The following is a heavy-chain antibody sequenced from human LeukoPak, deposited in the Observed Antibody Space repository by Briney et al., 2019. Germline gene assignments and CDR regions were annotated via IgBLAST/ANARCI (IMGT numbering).Heavy chain of an antibody. Sequence: SETLSLTCTVSGGSISSSGYYWGWIRQPPGEGLEWIASIDYSGRTYYNPSLKSRVIISVDTSKNQFSLRLSSVTAADTAVHYCARHQVDGASPSAIDYWGQGSLVTVSS. J-gene: IGHJ4*02. CDR3: ARHQVDGASPSAIDY. CDR2: IDYSGRT. D-gene: IGHD1-26*01. V-gene: IGHV4-39*01. CDR1: GGSISSSGYY.